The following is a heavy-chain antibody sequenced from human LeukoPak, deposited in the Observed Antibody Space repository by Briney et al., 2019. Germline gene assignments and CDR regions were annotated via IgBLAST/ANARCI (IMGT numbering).Heavy chain of an antibody. V-gene: IGHV4-59*08. CDR1: GGSLSNYY. D-gene: IGHD6-19*01. CDR3: ARHFFTGWYYFDF. J-gene: IGHJ4*02. CDR2: IYYSGST. Sequence: PSETLSLTCTVSGGSLSNYYWSWIRQPPGKGLEWIGYIYYSGSTDYSPSLKGRVTISVDTSKNQFSLKLRSVTAADAAVYYCARHFFTGWYYFDFWGQGTLVTVSS.